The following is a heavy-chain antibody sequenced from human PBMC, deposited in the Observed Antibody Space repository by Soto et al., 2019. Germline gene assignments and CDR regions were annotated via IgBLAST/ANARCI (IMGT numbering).Heavy chain of an antibody. CDR1: GFTLRSFT. D-gene: IGHD6-13*01. CDR2: ISSNSAYI. V-gene: IGHV3-21*01. Sequence: GGSLRLSCAASGFTLRSFTMNGVRQAPGKGLEWVSTISSNSAYIYYTDALRGRFTISRDNAKNSLHLQMNSLRAEDTAVYYCTRDASRDSSARGWFDPWGPGTLVTVSS. J-gene: IGHJ5*02. CDR3: TRDASRDSSARGWFDP.